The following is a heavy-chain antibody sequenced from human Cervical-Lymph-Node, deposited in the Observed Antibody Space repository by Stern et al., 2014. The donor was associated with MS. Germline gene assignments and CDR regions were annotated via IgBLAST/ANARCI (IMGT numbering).Heavy chain of an antibody. D-gene: IGHD5-18*01. Sequence: VQLVESGPGLVKPSQTLSLTCTVSGGSVGSGSYDWSWIRQPAGKGLEWIGRIYTTGSTYSNPSLKSRVSLSIDPSKKQFSLKLPFGTAADTAVYYCARDKEDTNMAFRYFDNWGQGTLVTVSS. CDR3: ARDKEDTNMAFRYFDN. J-gene: IGHJ4*02. CDR1: GGSVGSGSYD. V-gene: IGHV4-61*02. CDR2: IYTTGST.